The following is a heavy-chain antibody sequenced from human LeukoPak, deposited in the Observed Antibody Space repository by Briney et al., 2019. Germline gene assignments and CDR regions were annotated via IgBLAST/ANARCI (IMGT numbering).Heavy chain of an antibody. J-gene: IGHJ4*02. V-gene: IGHV4-59*01. CDR2: IYYSGST. D-gene: IGHD6-13*01. CDR3: ARVGRSSSSWYTEWRPLDN. Sequence: SETLSLTCTVSGGSISSYYWSWIRQPPGKGLEWIGYIYYSGSTNYNPSLKSRVTISVDTSKNQFSLKLSSVTAADTAVYYCARVGRSSSSWYTEWRPLDNWGQGTLVTVSS. CDR1: GGSISSYY.